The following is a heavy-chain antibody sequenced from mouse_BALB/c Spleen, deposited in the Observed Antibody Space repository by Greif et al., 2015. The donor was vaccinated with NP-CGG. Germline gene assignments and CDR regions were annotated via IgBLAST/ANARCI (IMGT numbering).Heavy chain of an antibody. J-gene: IGHJ4*01. D-gene: IGHD2-1*01. V-gene: IGHV14-3*02. Sequence: EVQLQQSGAELVKPGASVKLSCTASGFNIKDTYMHWVKQRPEQGLEWIGRIDPANGNTKYDPKFQGKATITADTSSNTAYLQLSSLTSEDTAVYYCARSRVYGNYAMDYWGQGTSVTVSS. CDR1: GFNIKDTY. CDR2: IDPANGNT. CDR3: ARSRVYGNYAMDY.